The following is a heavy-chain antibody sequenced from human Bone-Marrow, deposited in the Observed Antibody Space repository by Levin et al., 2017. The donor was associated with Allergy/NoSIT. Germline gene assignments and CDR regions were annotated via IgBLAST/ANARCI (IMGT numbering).Heavy chain of an antibody. CDR1: GGSISGTNW. CDR3: ARDSQWSTVLGFNYFYQYGLDV. D-gene: IGHD2-15*01. J-gene: IGHJ6*02. Sequence: SETLSLTCAVSGGSISGTNWWSWVRQPPGKGLEWIGEIYQSGNTSYNPSLKSRVTISTDKSKNHFSLTLTSMTAADTAVYYCARDSQWSTVLGFNYFYQYGLDVWGQGTTVTVSS. V-gene: IGHV4-4*02. CDR2: IYQSGNT.